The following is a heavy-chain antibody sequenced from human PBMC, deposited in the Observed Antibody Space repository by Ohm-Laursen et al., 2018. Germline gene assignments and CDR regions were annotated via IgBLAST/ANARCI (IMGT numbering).Heavy chain of an antibody. Sequence: LSLTCAASGFTFIDYDTSWIRQTPGKGLEWLSYITSGGGIIYSADSVKGRFTISRDNDDDTLYLQMNSLRAEDTAIYYCARHDSSDSPSHYYYYTMDVWGQGTTVTVSS. D-gene: IGHD3-22*01. CDR1: GFTFIDYD. J-gene: IGHJ6*02. V-gene: IGHV3-11*01. CDR2: ITSGGGII. CDR3: ARHDSSDSPSHYYYYTMDV.